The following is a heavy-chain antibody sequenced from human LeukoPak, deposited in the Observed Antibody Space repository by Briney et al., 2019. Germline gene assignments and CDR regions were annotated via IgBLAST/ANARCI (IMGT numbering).Heavy chain of an antibody. CDR3: ARWRDFWNYGMDV. CDR1: GLTFSDYY. CDR2: ISSSGSTI. V-gene: IGHV3-11*01. J-gene: IGHJ6*02. Sequence: PGGSLRLSCAASGLTFSDYYMSWIRQAPGKGLEWVSYISSSGSTIYYADSVKGRFTISRDNAKNSLYLQMNSLRAEDTAAYYCARWRDFWNYGMDVWGQGTTVTVSS. D-gene: IGHD3-3*01.